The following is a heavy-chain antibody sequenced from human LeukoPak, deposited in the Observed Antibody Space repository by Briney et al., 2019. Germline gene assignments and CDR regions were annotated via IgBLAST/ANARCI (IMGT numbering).Heavy chain of an antibody. V-gene: IGHV1-2*02. CDR1: GYTFTSYD. D-gene: IGHD5-18*01. J-gene: IGHJ4*02. Sequence: ASVKVSCKASGYTFTSYDINWVRQAPGQGLEWMGWINPNSGGTNYAQKFQGRVTMTRDTSISTAYMELSRLRSDDTAVYYCASVGRGNSYGYYYSWGQGTLVTVSS. CDR2: INPNSGGT. CDR3: ASVGRGNSYGYYYS.